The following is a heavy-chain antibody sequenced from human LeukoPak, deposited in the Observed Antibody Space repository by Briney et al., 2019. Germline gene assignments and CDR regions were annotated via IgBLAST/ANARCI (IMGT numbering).Heavy chain of an antibody. CDR1: GGSISSSSYY. CDR3: ARQADGISMIVVHY. J-gene: IGHJ4*02. Sequence: SETLSLTCTVSGGSISSSSYYWGWIRQPPGKGLNWDGSIYYSGRTYYNPSIQSRVKISVDPYKNQFSLKLSSVTAADTAVYYCARQADGISMIVVHYWGQGTLVTVSS. D-gene: IGHD3-22*01. V-gene: IGHV4-39*01. CDR2: IYYSGRT.